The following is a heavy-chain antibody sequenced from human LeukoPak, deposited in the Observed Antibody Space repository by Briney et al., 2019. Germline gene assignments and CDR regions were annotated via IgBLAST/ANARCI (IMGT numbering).Heavy chain of an antibody. D-gene: IGHD3-3*01. V-gene: IGHV4-34*01. CDR2: INHSGST. Sequence: PSETLSLTCAVYGGSFSGYYWSWIRQPPGKGLEWIGEINHSGSTNYNPSLKSRVTISVDTSKNQFSLKLSSVTAADTAVYYCARGMRMYYDFWSGYRRDGPWFDPWGQGTLVTVSS. J-gene: IGHJ5*02. CDR3: ARGMRMYYDFWSGYRRDGPWFDP. CDR1: GGSFSGYY.